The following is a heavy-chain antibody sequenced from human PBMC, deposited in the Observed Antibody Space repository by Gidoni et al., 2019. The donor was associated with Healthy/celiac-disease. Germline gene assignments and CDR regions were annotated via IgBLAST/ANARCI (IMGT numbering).Heavy chain of an antibody. CDR2: ISWNSGSI. V-gene: IGHV3-9*01. D-gene: IGHD4-17*01. Sequence: VQLVETGGGLVQPARSLRISCSPSGFTLDDYAMHWVRQGPGKGLEWVSGISWNSGSIGYADSVKGRFTISRDNAKNALYLQMNSLRAEDTALYYCAKVSYGDYDNDAFDIWGQGTMVTVSS. CDR3: AKVSYGDYDNDAFDI. J-gene: IGHJ3*02. CDR1: GFTLDDYA.